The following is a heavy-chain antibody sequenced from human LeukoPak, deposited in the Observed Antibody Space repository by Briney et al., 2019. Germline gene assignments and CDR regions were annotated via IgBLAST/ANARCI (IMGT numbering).Heavy chain of an antibody. J-gene: IGHJ6*03. D-gene: IGHD1-1*01. V-gene: IGHV3-7*01. Sequence: GGSLRLSCAASGFTFSSYWMSWVRQAPGKGLEWVANIKQDGSEKYYVDSVKGRFTISRDNAKNSLYLQMNSPRAEDTAVYYCARDTTVPQAYYYMDVWGKGTTVTVSS. CDR1: GFTFSSYW. CDR2: IKQDGSEK. CDR3: ARDTTVPQAYYYMDV.